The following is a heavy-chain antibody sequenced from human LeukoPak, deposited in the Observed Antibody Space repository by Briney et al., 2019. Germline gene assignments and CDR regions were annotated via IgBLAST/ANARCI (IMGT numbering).Heavy chain of an antibody. CDR2: INGDGSTT. CDR3: ARDRWYAMDV. V-gene: IGHV3-74*01. J-gene: IGHJ6*04. D-gene: IGHD6-13*01. CDR1: GFTVTNYW. Sequence: PGGSLRLSCTASGFTVTNYWVHWVRQVPGKGLVWVSHINGDGSTTTYADSVKGRFTISRDDAKNTLYLQMNSLRAEDTAVYYCARDRWYAMDVWGKGTTVTVPS.